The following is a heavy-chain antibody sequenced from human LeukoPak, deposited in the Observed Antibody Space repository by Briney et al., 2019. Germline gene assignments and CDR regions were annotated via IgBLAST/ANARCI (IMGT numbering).Heavy chain of an antibody. J-gene: IGHJ4*02. V-gene: IGHV3-30*02. Sequence: GGSLRLSCAASAFTFSSYGMHWVRQAPGKGLEGVAFIRYDGSNKYYADSVKGRFTISRDNSKNTLYLQMNSLRAKDTAVYYCAKDHLYYDSSGYLDYWGQGTLVTVSS. CDR1: AFTFSSYG. CDR2: IRYDGSNK. CDR3: AKDHLYYDSSGYLDY. D-gene: IGHD3-22*01.